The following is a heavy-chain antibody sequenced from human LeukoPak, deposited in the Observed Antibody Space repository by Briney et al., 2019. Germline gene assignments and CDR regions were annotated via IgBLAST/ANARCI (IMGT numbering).Heavy chain of an antibody. V-gene: IGHV3-9*01. CDR2: TSWNSGSI. CDR3: AKDMMQQQLLNLLGVAFDI. CDR1: GFTFDDYA. D-gene: IGHD6-13*01. Sequence: GRSLRLSCAASGFTFDDYAMHWVRQAPGKGLEWVSGTSWNSGSIGYADSVKGRFTISRDNAKNSLYLQMNSLRAEDTALYYCAKDMMQQQLLNLLGVAFDIWGQGTMVTVSS. J-gene: IGHJ3*02.